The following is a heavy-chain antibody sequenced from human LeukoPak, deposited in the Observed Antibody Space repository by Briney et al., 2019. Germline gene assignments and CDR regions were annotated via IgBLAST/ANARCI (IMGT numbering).Heavy chain of an antibody. V-gene: IGHV3-74*01. J-gene: IGHJ4*02. CDR3: ARIMITVTTSDY. CDR2: INSDGSST. D-gene: IGHD4-17*01. CDR1: GFTFSSNW. Sequence: GSLRLSCAASGFTFSSNWMHWVRQAPGKGLVWVSRINSDGSSTSYADSVKGRFTISRDNAKNTLYLQMNSLRAEDTAVYYCARIMITVTTSDYWGQGTLVTVSS.